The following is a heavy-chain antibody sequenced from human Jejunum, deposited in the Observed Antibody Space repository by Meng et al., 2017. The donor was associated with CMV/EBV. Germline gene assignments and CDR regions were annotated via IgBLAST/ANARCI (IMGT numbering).Heavy chain of an antibody. CDR3: ASGGIYDFWSGYYTGQTWSDP. D-gene: IGHD3-3*01. J-gene: IGHJ5*02. V-gene: IGHV4-59*01. CDR2: IYYSGST. CDR1: YY. Sequence: YYWSWIRQPPGKGLEWIGYIYYSGSTNYNPSLKSRVTISVDTSKNQFSLKLSSVTAADTAVYYCASGGIYDFWSGYYTGQTWSDPWGQGTLVTVSS.